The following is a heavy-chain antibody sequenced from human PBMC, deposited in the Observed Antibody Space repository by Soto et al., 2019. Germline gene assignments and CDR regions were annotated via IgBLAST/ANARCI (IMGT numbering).Heavy chain of an antibody. CDR1: GFTFSSYG. CDR3: AKDYAVPAVVVPAAIVFDWY. Sequence: GGSLRLSCAASGFTFSSYGMHWVRQAPGKGLEWVAVISYDGSNKYYADSVKGRFTISRDNSKNTLYLQMNSLRAEDTAVYYCAKDYAVPAVVVPAAIVFDWYWGQGTLVTVSS. V-gene: IGHV3-30*18. J-gene: IGHJ4*02. D-gene: IGHD2-2*02. CDR2: ISYDGSNK.